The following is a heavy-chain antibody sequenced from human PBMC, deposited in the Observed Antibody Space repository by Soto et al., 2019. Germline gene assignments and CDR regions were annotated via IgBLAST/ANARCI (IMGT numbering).Heavy chain of an antibody. V-gene: IGHV4-59*08. J-gene: IGHJ6*02. CDR3: ARQGFGPLHGLVDV. D-gene: IGHD3-10*01. Sequence: SETLSLTCTVSGGSISSYYWSWFRQSPGKRMEWIGYVHHSWGSSYNPSLQSRVAISLDTSKSQFSLKMTTVTATDTAVYYCARQGFGPLHGLVDVWGQGTTVTVSS. CDR1: GGSISSYY. CDR2: VHHSWGS.